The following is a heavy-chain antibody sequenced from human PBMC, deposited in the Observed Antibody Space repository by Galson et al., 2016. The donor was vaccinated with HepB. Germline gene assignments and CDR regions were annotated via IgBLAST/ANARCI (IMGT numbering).Heavy chain of an antibody. CDR3: AATTVGSGGTRRFDH. CDR2: VSPNGGEE. CDR1: GFTFTNYW. J-gene: IGHJ4*01. D-gene: IGHD4-11*01. Sequence: SLRLSCAASGFTFTNYWMNWVRQTPGKGLEWVANVSPNGGEEYYVDSVKGRFTISRDNAGISLFLQMDSLRVDDTAVYYCAATTVGSGGTRRFDHWGHGILVTVSS. V-gene: IGHV3-7*02.